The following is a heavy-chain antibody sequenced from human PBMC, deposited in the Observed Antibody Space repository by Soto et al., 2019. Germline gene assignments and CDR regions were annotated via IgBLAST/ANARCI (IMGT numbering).Heavy chain of an antibody. J-gene: IGHJ4*02. CDR2: ITGGGGSR. Sequence: EVQLLQSGGGLVQPGGSLRLSCAASGFTFSSYSMTWVRQAPGKGLEWVSSITGGGGSRYYADSVKGRFTISRDNYKNNLDPQMNGLRVEDTALYYCARVHLGSSWFSDLIDWGQGARVTVS. CDR1: GFTFSSYS. D-gene: IGHD6-13*01. CDR3: ARVHLGSSWFSDLID. V-gene: IGHV3-23*01.